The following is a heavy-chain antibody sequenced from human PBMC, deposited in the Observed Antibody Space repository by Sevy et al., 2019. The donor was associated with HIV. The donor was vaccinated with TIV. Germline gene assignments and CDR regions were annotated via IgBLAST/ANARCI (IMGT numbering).Heavy chain of an antibody. CDR1: GLTFSSYA. CDR3: ARFPTERAFDI. V-gene: IGHV3-30*04. J-gene: IGHJ3*02. CDR2: ISYDARNE. Sequence: GGSLRLSCAASGLTFSSYAMHWVRQGPGKGLEWVAVISYDARNEDYAHSVKGRFTISRDNSKNTLYLQMNSLRAEDTAVYYCARFPTERAFDIWGQGTMVTVSS.